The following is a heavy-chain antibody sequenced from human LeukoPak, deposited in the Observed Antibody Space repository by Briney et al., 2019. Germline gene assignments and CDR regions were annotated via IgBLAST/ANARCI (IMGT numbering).Heavy chain of an antibody. CDR2: INHSGST. J-gene: IGHJ3*02. CDR1: GGSFSGYY. Sequence: SETLSLTCAVYGGSFSGYYWSWIRQPPGKGLEWIGEINHSGSTNYNPSLKSRVTISVDTSKNQFSLKLNSVTAADTAVYYCARVPSRYDAFDIWGQGTMVTVSS. CDR3: ARVPSRYDAFDI. V-gene: IGHV4-34*01.